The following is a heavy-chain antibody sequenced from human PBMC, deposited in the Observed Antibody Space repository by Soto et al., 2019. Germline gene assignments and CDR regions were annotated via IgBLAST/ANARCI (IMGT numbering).Heavy chain of an antibody. CDR2: MYYYGST. D-gene: IGHD1-26*01. Sequence: QLQLQESGPGRVKASETLTLTCTVSGGPINTSKYYWGWVRQPPGKGLEWIGNMYYYGSTYYNPSLKSRATISADASKSQFSLKLTSVTAADTAVYYCVMPGENRDGFNVGRDYWGRGTLVTVSS. CDR3: VMPGENRDGFNVGRDY. V-gene: IGHV4-39*01. J-gene: IGHJ4*02. CDR1: GGPINTSKYY.